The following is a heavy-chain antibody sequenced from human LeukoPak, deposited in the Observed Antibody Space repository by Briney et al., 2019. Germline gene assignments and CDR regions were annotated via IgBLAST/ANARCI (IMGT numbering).Heavy chain of an antibody. D-gene: IGHD3-10*01. CDR3: ARAKPKNMVRGLIMRRESRYYFDY. J-gene: IGHJ4*02. CDR2: IYSGGST. Sequence: GGSLRLPCAASGFTFRDARMSWVRQAPGKGLEWVSVIYSGGSTYYADSVKGRFTISRDNSKSTLYIQMNSLRAEDTAVYYCARAKPKNMVRGLIMRRESRYYFDYWGQGTLVTVSS. V-gene: IGHV3-53*01. CDR1: GFTFRDAR.